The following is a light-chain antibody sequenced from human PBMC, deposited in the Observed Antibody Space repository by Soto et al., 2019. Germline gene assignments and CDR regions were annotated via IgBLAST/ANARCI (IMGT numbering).Light chain of an antibody. CDR3: MQSTQLPPT. V-gene: IGKV2D-29*02. CDR1: QILLHITGENF. CDR2: EVS. J-gene: IGKJ5*01. Sequence: DVVMTQTPLSLSVASGQPASISGKSSQILLHITGENFLLWYLQKPGQSPQLLIYEVSTRVSGVPGRFSDSGAGTDFTLEISRVETDDVGIYYCMQSTQLPPTFGQGTRLVIE.